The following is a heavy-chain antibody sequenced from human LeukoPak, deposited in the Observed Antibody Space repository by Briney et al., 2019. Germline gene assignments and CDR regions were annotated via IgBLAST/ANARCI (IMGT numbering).Heavy chain of an antibody. V-gene: IGHV4-4*02. D-gene: IGHD3-22*01. CDR2: IYHSGST. J-gene: IGHJ4*02. Sequence: SGTLSLTCAVSGGSISSSNWWSWVRQPPGKGLEWIGEIYHSGSTNYNPSLESRVTISVDKSKNQFSLKLSSVTAADTAVYYCAREGYDSSGYSAYWGQGTLVTVSS. CDR1: GGSISSSNW. CDR3: AREGYDSSGYSAY.